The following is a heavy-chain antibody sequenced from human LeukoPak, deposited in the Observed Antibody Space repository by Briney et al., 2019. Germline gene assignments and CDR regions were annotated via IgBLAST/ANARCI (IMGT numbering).Heavy chain of an antibody. CDR3: AISYSYDSSGYYSFYFDY. D-gene: IGHD3-22*01. Sequence: GASVKVSSKASGYTFTVYCMHWVRQAPGQGGEGMAWINPNSGGTNYAQNFQGRVTLPRDTSINTAYMELSRLRSDDTAVYYCAISYSYDSSGYYSFYFDYWGQGTLVTVSS. V-gene: IGHV1-2*02. J-gene: IGHJ4*02. CDR1: GYTFTVYC. CDR2: INPNSGGT.